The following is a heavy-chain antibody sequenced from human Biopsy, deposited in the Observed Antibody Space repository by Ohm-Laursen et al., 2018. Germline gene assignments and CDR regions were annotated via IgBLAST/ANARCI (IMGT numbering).Heavy chain of an antibody. J-gene: IGHJ4*02. CDR1: EFIFSTYS. Sequence: SLRLSCTASEFIFSTYSMNWVRQAPGKGLEWVSYISSSSSPIYYADSVKGRFTISRDNAKNSLSLQMNSLRAEDTAVYYCARGSDSDYWGQGTLVTVSS. CDR2: ISSSSSPI. CDR3: ARGSDSDY. V-gene: IGHV3-48*01.